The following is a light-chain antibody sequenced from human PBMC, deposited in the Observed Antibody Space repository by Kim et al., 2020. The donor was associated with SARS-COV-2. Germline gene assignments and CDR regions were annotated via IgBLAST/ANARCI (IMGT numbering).Light chain of an antibody. CDR1: QDISNH. J-gene: IGKJ3*01. Sequence: DIKMTQSPTSLSASVGDRVTITCQASQDISNHLNWYQHKPGKAPKLLIYDASNLQPGVPSRFSGSGSGTDFTFTISSLQPEDIATYHCQHYDNLPQVTFGPGTNVDIK. V-gene: IGKV1-33*01. CDR3: QHYDNLPQVT. CDR2: DAS.